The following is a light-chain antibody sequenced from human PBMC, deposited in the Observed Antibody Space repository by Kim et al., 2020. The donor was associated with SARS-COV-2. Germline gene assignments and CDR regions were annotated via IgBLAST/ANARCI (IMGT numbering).Light chain of an antibody. V-gene: IGKV3-11*01. CDR3: QQRNNWPPAVT. CDR1: QTIGIS. CDR2: DAA. Sequence: PGDRAILSRRARQTIGISLGWYQHKLGQAPWLLIYDAANRAAGIPDRFSGGGSGTDFTLTISSLEPEDFASYYCQQRNNWPPAVTFGGGTKVDIK. J-gene: IGKJ4*01.